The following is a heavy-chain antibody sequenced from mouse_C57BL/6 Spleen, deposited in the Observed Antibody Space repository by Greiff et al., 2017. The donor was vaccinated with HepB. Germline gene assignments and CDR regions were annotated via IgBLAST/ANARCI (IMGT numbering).Heavy chain of an antibody. J-gene: IGHJ3*01. V-gene: IGHV2-6*01. CDR2: IWGVGST. D-gene: IGHD1-1*01. CDR1: GFSLTSYG. Sequence: VKLMESGPGLVAPSQSLSITCTVSGFSLTSYGVDWVRQSPGKGLEWLGVIWGVGSTNYNSALKSRLSISKDNSKSQVFLKMNSLQTDDTAMYYCAAGGGSSFFAYWGQGTLVTVSA. CDR3: AAGGGSSFFAY.